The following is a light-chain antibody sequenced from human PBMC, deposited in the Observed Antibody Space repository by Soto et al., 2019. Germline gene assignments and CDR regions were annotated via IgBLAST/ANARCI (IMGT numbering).Light chain of an antibody. V-gene: IGLV7-46*01. CDR1: TGAVTNGHY. CDR3: LLSYNGPYV. CDR2: DTT. J-gene: IGLJ1*01. Sequence: QAVVTQEPSLTVSPGGTVTLTCGSSTGAVTNGHYPYWFQQKPGQAPRTLIYDTTNRHSWTPARFSGSLLGGKAALTLSGAQPADEAEYYCLLSYNGPYVFGTGTKVTV.